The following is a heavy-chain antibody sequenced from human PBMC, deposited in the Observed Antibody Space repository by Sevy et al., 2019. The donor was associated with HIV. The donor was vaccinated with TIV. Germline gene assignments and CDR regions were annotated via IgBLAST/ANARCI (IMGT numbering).Heavy chain of an antibody. D-gene: IGHD3-22*01. Sequence: GGSLRLSCAASGFTISSYAMSWVRQAPGKGLECVSVLSGSGGSTYYAGSVKGRFTISRGKSKNTLYLQMNSLRAEDTAIYYSARTMPVGYYDYSGSSGYFQHWGQGTLVTVSS. J-gene: IGHJ1*01. CDR2: LSGSGGST. CDR1: GFTISSYA. CDR3: ARTMPVGYYDYSGSSGYFQH. V-gene: IGHV3-23*01.